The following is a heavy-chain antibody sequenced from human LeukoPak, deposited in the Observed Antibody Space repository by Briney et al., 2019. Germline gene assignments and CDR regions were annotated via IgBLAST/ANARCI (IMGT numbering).Heavy chain of an antibody. D-gene: IGHD6-6*01. Sequence: GGSLRLSCAASGLTVSNNYISWVRQAPGKGLEWVSATFGGAGTHYADSVKGRFTISRDNSKNTLFLQVNSLRAEDTAIYYCARAQTGSMYNSSPYWGQGTLVTVSS. CDR3: ARAQTGSMYNSSPY. CDR1: GLTVSNNY. V-gene: IGHV3-53*01. J-gene: IGHJ4*02. CDR2: TFGGAGT.